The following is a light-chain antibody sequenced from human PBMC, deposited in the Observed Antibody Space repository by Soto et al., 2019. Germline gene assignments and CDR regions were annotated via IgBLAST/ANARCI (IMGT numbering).Light chain of an antibody. Sequence: DIQMTQSPSSLSASVGDRVTITCRASHSISSYLNWYQQKPGKAPKLLIYAASSLQSGVPSRFSGSGSGTDFTLTIADLQPDDFGTYYCQQSLTMPITFGHGTRLEIK. CDR2: AAS. V-gene: IGKV1-39*01. CDR3: QQSLTMPIT. J-gene: IGKJ5*01. CDR1: HSISSY.